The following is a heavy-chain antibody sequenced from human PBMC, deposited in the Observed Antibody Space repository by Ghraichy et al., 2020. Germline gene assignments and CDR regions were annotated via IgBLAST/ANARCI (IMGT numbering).Heavy chain of an antibody. V-gene: IGHV6-1*01. J-gene: IGHJ6*02. CDR1: GDSVSSKSAA. Sequence: SQTLSLTCAISGDSVSSKSAAWNWIRQSPSRGLEWLGRTYYRSKWYNDYAVSVKSRITINPDTSKNQFSLQLNSVTPEDTAVYYCARDWAPSITMVRGVIRWDDYYGMDVWGQGTTVTVS. CDR3: ARDWAPSITMVRGVIRWDDYYGMDV. D-gene: IGHD3-10*01. CDR2: TYYRSKWYN.